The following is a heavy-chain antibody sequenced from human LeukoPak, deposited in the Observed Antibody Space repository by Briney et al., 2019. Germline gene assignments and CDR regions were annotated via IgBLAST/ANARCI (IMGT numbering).Heavy chain of an antibody. V-gene: IGHV3-23*01. Sequence: GGSLRLSCAASGFTFSSYAISWVRQAPGKGLEWVSAISVSGGSTYYADSVKGRFTISRDNSKNTLYLQMNSLRAEDTAVYYCAKDQPPSYYYDSSGYPDAFDIWGQGTMVTVSS. CDR1: GFTFSSYA. J-gene: IGHJ3*02. D-gene: IGHD3-22*01. CDR2: ISVSGGST. CDR3: AKDQPPSYYYDSSGYPDAFDI.